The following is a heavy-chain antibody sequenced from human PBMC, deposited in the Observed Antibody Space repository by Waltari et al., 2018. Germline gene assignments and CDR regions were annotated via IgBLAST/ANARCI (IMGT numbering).Heavy chain of an antibody. CDR3: ARHPAMTIMLWYFDL. V-gene: IGHV4-39*01. J-gene: IGHJ2*01. Sequence: QLQLQESGPGLVKPSETLSLTCTVSGGSISSSRYYWGWIRQPPGKGLEWIGSIYYRGSTYHTPSLNRRVTVSVDTSKNQFSLKLSSVTAADTAVYYCARHPAMTIMLWYFDLWGRGTLVTVSS. D-gene: IGHD2-8*01. CDR1: GGSISSSRYY. CDR2: IYYRGST.